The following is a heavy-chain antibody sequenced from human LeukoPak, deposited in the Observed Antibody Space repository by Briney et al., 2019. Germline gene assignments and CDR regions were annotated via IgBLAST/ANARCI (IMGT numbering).Heavy chain of an antibody. Sequence: SETLSLTCAVSGYSISSGYYWGWIRQPPGKGLEWIGRIYHSGSTYYNPPLKSRVTISVDTSKNQFSLKLSSVTAADTAVYYCARSGRYCSSTSCYGAFDIWGQGTMVTVSS. V-gene: IGHV4-38-2*01. D-gene: IGHD2-2*01. J-gene: IGHJ3*02. CDR3: ARSGRYCSSTSCYGAFDI. CDR2: IYHSGST. CDR1: GYSISSGYY.